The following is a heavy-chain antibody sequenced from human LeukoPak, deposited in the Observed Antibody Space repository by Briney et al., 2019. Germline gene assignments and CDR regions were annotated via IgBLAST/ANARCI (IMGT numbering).Heavy chain of an antibody. CDR3: ASMVRGSGASDY. CDR1: GGSISSSSYY. D-gene: IGHD3-10*01. J-gene: IGHJ4*02. Sequence: SETLSLTCTVSGGSISSSSYYWGWIRQPPGKGLEWIGSIYYSGSTYYSPSLKSRVTISVDTSKNQFSLKLSSVTAANTAVYYCASMVRGSGASDYWGQGTLVTVSS. V-gene: IGHV4-39*07. CDR2: IYYSGST.